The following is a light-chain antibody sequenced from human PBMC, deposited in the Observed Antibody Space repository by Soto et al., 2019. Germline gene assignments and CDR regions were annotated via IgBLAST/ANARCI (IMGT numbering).Light chain of an antibody. CDR2: MAS. Sequence: DIQMTQSPSTLSASVGDRVTITCRASQSIIKALAWHQQKPGKAPRVLIKMASTLESGVPSRFSGGGSGTEFTLTISSLQPDDFVTYYCHQYSVYPPTFGQGTKVEI. V-gene: IGKV1-5*03. CDR1: QSIIKA. J-gene: IGKJ1*01. CDR3: HQYSVYPPT.